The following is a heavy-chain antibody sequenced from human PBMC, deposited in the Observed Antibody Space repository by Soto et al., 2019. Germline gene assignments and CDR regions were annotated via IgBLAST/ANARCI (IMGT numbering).Heavy chain of an antibody. D-gene: IGHD1-26*01. V-gene: IGHV3-21*01. J-gene: IGHJ4*02. CDR1: GFTFSSYS. CDR3: ARGGSYSTTTCDY. Sequence: EVQLVESGGGLVKPGGSLRLSGAASGFTFSSYSMNWVRQAPGKGLEWVSSISSSSSYIYYADSVKGRFTISRDNAKNSLYLQMNSLRAEDTAVYYCARGGSYSTTTCDYWGQGTLVTVSS. CDR2: ISSSSSYI.